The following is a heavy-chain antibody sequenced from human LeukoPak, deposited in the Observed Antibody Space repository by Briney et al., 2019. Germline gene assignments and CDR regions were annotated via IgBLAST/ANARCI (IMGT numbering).Heavy chain of an antibody. CDR2: INHSGST. D-gene: IGHD6-6*01. J-gene: IGHJ4*02. Sequence: PSETLSLTCAVYGGSFSGYYWSWIRQPPGKGLEWIGEINHSGSTNYNPSLKSRVTISVDTSKNQFSLKLSSVTAADTAVYYCARVVNSSSRVDYWGQGTLVTVSS. CDR3: ARVVNSSSRVDY. V-gene: IGHV4-34*01. CDR1: GGSFSGYY.